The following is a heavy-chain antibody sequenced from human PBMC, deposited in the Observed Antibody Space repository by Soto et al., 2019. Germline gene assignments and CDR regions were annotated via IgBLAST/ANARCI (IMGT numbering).Heavy chain of an antibody. D-gene: IGHD6-13*01. Sequence: EVQLVESGGGLVQPGGSLRLSCVASGFSFGSSWMTWVRQAPGKGLEWVANIRKDGSQISYLDSVRGRFTISRDNAKNSLYLQMNSLRAEYTALYYCARDVSPGSSSLYLEAFDIWGQGTMVTVSS. J-gene: IGHJ3*02. CDR2: IRKDGSQI. CDR1: GFSFGSSW. V-gene: IGHV3-7*05. CDR3: ARDVSPGSSSLYLEAFDI.